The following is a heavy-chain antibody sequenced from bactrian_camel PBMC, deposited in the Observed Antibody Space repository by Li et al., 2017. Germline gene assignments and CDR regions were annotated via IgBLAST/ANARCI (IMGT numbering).Heavy chain of an antibody. CDR3: AAEFAEFCKGMVVGPSTRAY. V-gene: IGHV3S53*01. CDR2: LDPDGTI. Sequence: HVQLVESGGGSVQAGGSLRLFCSINRYYMENGYYLGWFRQAPGPGQRREGVASLDPDGTITSADSVNGRFTISKDNAKNILYLQMTSLKPEDTAMYTCAAEFAEFCKGMVVGPSTRAYWGQGTQVTVS. J-gene: IGHJ4*01. D-gene: IGHD2*01. CDR1: YYMENGY.